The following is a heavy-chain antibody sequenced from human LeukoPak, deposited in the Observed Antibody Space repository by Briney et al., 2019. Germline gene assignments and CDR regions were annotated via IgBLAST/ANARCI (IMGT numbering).Heavy chain of an antibody. Sequence: GGSLRLSCAASGFTFSSYAMHWVRQAPGKGLEWVVVISYDGSNKYYADSVKGRFTISRDNSKNTLYLQMNSLRAEDTAVYYCARGSRRGGIAAAGNWFDPWGQGTLVTVSS. J-gene: IGHJ5*02. V-gene: IGHV3-30*04. CDR1: GFTFSSYA. D-gene: IGHD6-13*01. CDR3: ARGSRRGGIAAAGNWFDP. CDR2: ISYDGSNK.